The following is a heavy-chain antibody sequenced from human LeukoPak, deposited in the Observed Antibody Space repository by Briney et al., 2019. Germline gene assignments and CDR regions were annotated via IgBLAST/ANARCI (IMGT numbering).Heavy chain of an antibody. D-gene: IGHD2-2*01. Sequence: GASVKVSCKSSGYTFIFYAIHWVSQAPGQRREWVGWINGGNGDTKYSQELQGRGTITRDTSASTAYMELSSLRSEYMAVYYCASRSTSHLLGNAFDIWGQGTMVTVSS. CDR2: INGGNGDT. CDR3: ASRSTSHLLGNAFDI. J-gene: IGHJ3*02. CDR1: GYTFIFYA. V-gene: IGHV1-3*03.